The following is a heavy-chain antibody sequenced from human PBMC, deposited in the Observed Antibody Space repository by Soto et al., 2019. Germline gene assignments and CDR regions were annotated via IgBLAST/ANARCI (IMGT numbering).Heavy chain of an antibody. V-gene: IGHV3-74*01. D-gene: IGHD6-19*01. Sequence: GGSLRLSCAASGFTFSNYWMHWVRQAPGKGLVWVSRINSDGSTTSHADSVRGRFTISRDNAKNTLYLQMNSLRAEDTAVYYCARLPGYSTGWTPFDFWGQGTQVTVSS. CDR1: GFTFSNYW. J-gene: IGHJ4*02. CDR3: ARLPGYSTGWTPFDF. CDR2: INSDGSTT.